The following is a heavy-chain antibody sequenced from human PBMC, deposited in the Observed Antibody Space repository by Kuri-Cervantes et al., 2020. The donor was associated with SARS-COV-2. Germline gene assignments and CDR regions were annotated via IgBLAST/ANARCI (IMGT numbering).Heavy chain of an antibody. Sequence: SETLSLTCTVSGGSISSGSYYWSWIRQPAGKGLEWIGYIYTSGSTNYNPSLKSRVTISVDTSKNQFSLKLSSVTAADTAVYYCARDLRLGNSLDYWGQGTLVTVSS. CDR2: IYTSGST. CDR3: ARDLRLGNSLDY. D-gene: IGHD6-19*01. J-gene: IGHJ4*02. CDR1: GGSISSGSYY. V-gene: IGHV4-61*09.